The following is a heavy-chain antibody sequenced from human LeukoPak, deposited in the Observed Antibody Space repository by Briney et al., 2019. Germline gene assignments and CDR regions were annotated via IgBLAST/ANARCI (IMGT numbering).Heavy chain of an antibody. CDR1: GFTFSSYG. CDR3: AKDRGPWIQLWFDY. D-gene: IGHD5-18*01. CDR2: ISYDGSNK. J-gene: IGHJ4*02. V-gene: IGHV3-30*18. Sequence: AGGSLRLSCAASGFTFSSYGTHWVRQAPGKGLEWVAVISYDGSNKYYADSVKGRFTISRDNSKNTLYLQMNSLRAEDTAVYYCAKDRGPWIQLWFDYWGQGTLVTVSS.